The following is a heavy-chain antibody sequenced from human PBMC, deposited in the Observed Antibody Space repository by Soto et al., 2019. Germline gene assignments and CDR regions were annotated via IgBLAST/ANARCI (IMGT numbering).Heavy chain of an antibody. D-gene: IGHD1-1*01. CDR1: GFTFSSYW. J-gene: IGHJ4*02. Sequence: PGGSLRLSCAASGFTFSSYWMHWVRQAPGEGLMWVSRINPDGSTTSYADSVKGRFTISRDNAKNTLYLQMNSLRAEDTALYYCAKVSWNDERDYWGQGTLVTVSS. V-gene: IGHV3-74*01. CDR3: AKVSWNDERDY. CDR2: INPDGSTT.